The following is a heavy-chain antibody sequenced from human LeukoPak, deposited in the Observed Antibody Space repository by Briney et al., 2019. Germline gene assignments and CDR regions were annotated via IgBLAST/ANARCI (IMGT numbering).Heavy chain of an antibody. J-gene: IGHJ4*02. D-gene: IGHD6-6*01. CDR2: IYYSGST. Sequence: ETLSLTCSVSSGSISTYSWSWIRQPPGKGLQWIGYIYYSGSTKYNPSLKSRVTISVDTSKNQFSLKLSSLTAADTAVYYCARSDYSSSPFDYWGQGTLVTVSS. CDR3: ARSDYSSSPFDY. CDR1: SGSISTYS. V-gene: IGHV4-59*01.